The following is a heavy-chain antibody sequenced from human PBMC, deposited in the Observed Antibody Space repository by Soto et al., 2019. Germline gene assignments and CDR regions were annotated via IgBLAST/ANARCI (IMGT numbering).Heavy chain of an antibody. CDR1: GFTFSSYA. CDR3: ASTRWLQDAFDI. CDR2: ISGSGGST. V-gene: IGHV3-23*01. J-gene: IGHJ3*02. D-gene: IGHD5-18*01. Sequence: AGGSLRLSCAASGFTFSSYAMSWVRQAPGKGLEWVSAISGSGGSTYYADSVKGRFTISRDNSKNTLYLQMNSLRAEDTAVYYCASTRWLQDAFDIWGQGTMLTVPS.